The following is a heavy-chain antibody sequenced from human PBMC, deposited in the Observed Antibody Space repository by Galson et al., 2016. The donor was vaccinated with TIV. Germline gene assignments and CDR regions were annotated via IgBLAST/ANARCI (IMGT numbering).Heavy chain of an antibody. D-gene: IGHD1-26*01. J-gene: IGHJ4*02. Sequence: QSGAEVKKPGESLKISCKGSGSTFPTYWIAWVRQMPEKGLEWMGIIYPDDSDTRYSPSFQGQVTISADKSISTAYLQWSSLKASDTGIYYCARITYANIGSYSFDYWGQGTLVTVSS. CDR3: ARITYANIGSYSFDY. CDR1: GSTFPTYW. V-gene: IGHV5-51*01. CDR2: IYPDDSDT.